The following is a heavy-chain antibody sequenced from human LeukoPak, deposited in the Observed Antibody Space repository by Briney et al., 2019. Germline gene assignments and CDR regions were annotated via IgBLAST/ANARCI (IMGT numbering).Heavy chain of an antibody. CDR3: ASAADYYYYGMDV. Sequence: GGSLRLSCAASGFTFSSYATSWVRQAPGKGLEWVSAISGSGGSTYYADSVKGRFTISRDNSKNTLYLQTNSLRAEDTAVYYCASAADYYYYGMDVWGKGTTVTVSS. CDR1: GFTFSSYA. CDR2: ISGSGGST. V-gene: IGHV3-23*01. J-gene: IGHJ6*04. D-gene: IGHD6-13*01.